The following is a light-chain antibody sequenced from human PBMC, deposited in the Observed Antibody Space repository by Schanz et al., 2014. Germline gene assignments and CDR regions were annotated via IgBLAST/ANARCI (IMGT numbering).Light chain of an antibody. J-gene: IGKJ3*01. CDR2: AAS. Sequence: DIQMTQSPSTLSASVGDRVTITCRASQSIGTWLAWYQQQPGRAPKLLIYAASTLNSGVPSRFSGSGSGTDFTLTISSLHPDDFATYFCQQANSFPFTFGPGTKVILK. CDR3: QQANSFPFT. CDR1: QSIGTW. V-gene: IGKV1-12*01.